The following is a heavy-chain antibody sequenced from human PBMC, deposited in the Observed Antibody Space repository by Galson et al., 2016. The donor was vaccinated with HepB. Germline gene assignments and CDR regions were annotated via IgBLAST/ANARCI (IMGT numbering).Heavy chain of an antibody. CDR1: VSSINSS. V-gene: IGHV6-1*01. Sequence: VSSINSSWNWIRQSPSRGLEWLGRTYYRSKWNYHYALSVKSRITINADTSKNQVSLQLSSVTPEDTAVYYCAREERLTGGFDPWGQGTLVTVSS. D-gene: IGHD3-9*01. CDR2: TYYRSKWNY. CDR3: AREERLTGGFDP. J-gene: IGHJ5*02.